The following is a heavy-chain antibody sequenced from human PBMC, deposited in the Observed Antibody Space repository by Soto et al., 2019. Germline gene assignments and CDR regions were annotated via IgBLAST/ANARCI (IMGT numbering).Heavy chain of an antibody. CDR1: GLTLSSYV. D-gene: IGHD6-13*01. V-gene: IGHV3-30*18. CDR3: AKDNERGSSSWFPEYYYGMDV. Sequence: GGSTGLGCAASGLTLSSYVVHWVRQAPGKGLEWVAVISYDGSNKYYADSVKGRFTISRDNSKNTLYLQMNSLRAEDTAVYYCAKDNERGSSSWFPEYYYGMDVWGQGTTVTVPS. CDR2: ISYDGSNK. J-gene: IGHJ6*02.